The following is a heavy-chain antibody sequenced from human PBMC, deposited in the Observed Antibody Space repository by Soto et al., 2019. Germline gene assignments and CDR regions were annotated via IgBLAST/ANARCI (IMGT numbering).Heavy chain of an antibody. V-gene: IGHV4-31*03. CDR1: GGSISSGAYY. D-gene: IGHD3-16*01. CDR3: ARGPIGGYDLVPVEDRHFAL. CDR2: IFSSGTT. J-gene: IGHJ2*01. Sequence: QVQLQESGPGLVKPSQTLSLTCTVSGGSISSGAYYWSWTRQNTAKGLEWIGYIFSSGTTYSNPSLKSRPSMSADTSKNQFSLSLTSVTAAVTAVYYCARGPIGGYDLVPVEDRHFALWGRGTLVNVSS.